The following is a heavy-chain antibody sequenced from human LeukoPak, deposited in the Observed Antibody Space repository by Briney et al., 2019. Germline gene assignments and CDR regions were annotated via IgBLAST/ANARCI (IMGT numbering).Heavy chain of an antibody. J-gene: IGHJ4*02. V-gene: IGHV3-23*01. Sequence: GGSLRLPCAASGFTFSSYAMSWVRQAPGKGLEWVSAISGSGGSTYYADSVKGRFTISRDNSKNTLYLQMNSLRAEDTAVCYCAKGGYCSGGSCHATLFDYWGQGTLVTVSS. D-gene: IGHD2-15*01. CDR3: AKGGYCSGGSCHATLFDY. CDR2: ISGSGGST. CDR1: GFTFSSYA.